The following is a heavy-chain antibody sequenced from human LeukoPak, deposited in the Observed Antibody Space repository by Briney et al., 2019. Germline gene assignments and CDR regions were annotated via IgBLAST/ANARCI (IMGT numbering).Heavy chain of an antibody. Sequence: SQTLSLTCAISGDSVSSNSAAWNWIRQSPSRGLEWLGRTYYRSKWYNDYAVSVKSRITINPDTSKNQFSLKLSSVTAADTAVYYCARVNREMATITPWGQGTLVTVSS. V-gene: IGHV6-1*01. CDR1: GDSVSSNSAA. D-gene: IGHD5-24*01. J-gene: IGHJ4*02. CDR3: ARVNREMATITP. CDR2: TYYRSKWYN.